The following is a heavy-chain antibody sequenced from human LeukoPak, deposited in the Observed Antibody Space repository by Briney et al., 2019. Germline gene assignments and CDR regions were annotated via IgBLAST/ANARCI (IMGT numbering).Heavy chain of an antibody. CDR2: ISSNGGST. CDR3: VKAYSSSWHADKDLDY. D-gene: IGHD6-13*01. J-gene: IGHJ4*02. V-gene: IGHV3-64D*09. CDR1: GFTLSVYA. Sequence: GGSLRLSCSASGFTLSVYAMHWSRQAPGKGLEYVSAISSNGGSTYYADSVKGRFTISRDNYKNTMYLQMSSLRAEDTAVYYCVKAYSSSWHADKDLDYWGQGTLVTVSS.